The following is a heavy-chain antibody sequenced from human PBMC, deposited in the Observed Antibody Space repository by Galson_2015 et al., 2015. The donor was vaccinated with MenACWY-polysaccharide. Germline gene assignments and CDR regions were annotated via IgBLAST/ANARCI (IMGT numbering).Heavy chain of an antibody. Sequence: SLRLSCAASGFTFSNYAMNWVRQAPGKGLEWVSSISDSSGSTYYANSVKGRFTISRDNSKNTLYLQLNSLRAEDTAVYYCAKDIYGAPGYNRGWPYWAQGTLVIVSS. CDR3: AKDIYGAPGYNRGWPY. D-gene: IGHD6-19*01. CDR2: ISDSSGST. J-gene: IGHJ4*02. V-gene: IGHV3-23*01. CDR1: GFTFSNYA.